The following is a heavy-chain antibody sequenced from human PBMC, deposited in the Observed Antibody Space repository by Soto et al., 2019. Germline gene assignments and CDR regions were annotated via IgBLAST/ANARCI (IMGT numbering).Heavy chain of an antibody. J-gene: IGHJ4*02. CDR1: GFSLSTSGMC. V-gene: IGHV2-70*01. D-gene: IGHD5-18*01. Sequence: SGPTLVNPTQTLTLTCTFSGFSLSTSGMCVSWIRQPPGKALEWLALIDWDDDKYYSASLKTRLTISKDTSKNQVVLTMNNMDPVDKATYYCARTYLNTAMGTFDYWGQGTLGTV. CDR3: ARTYLNTAMGTFDY. CDR2: IDWDDDK.